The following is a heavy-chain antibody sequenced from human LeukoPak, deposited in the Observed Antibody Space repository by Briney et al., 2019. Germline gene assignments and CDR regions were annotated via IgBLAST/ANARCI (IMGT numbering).Heavy chain of an antibody. CDR2: ISAYNGNT. Sequence: ASVKVSCKASGYTFTSYGISWVRQAPGQGLEWMGWISAYNGNTNYAQKLQGRVTMTTDTSTSTAYMELRSLRSDDTAVYYCARASPKGGHYYYYYMDVWGKGTTVTVSS. CDR1: GYTFTSYG. D-gene: IGHD3-16*01. J-gene: IGHJ6*03. V-gene: IGHV1-18*01. CDR3: ARASPKGGHYYYYYMDV.